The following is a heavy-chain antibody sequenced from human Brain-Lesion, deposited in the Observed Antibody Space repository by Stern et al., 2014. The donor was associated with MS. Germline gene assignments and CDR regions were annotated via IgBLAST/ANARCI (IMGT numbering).Heavy chain of an antibody. CDR1: GYTLTELS. D-gene: IGHD1-26*01. J-gene: IGHJ4*02. V-gene: IGHV1-24*01. CDR2: FDPEDGET. Sequence: VQLVESGAEVKKPGASVKVSCKVSGYTLTELSMHWVRQAPRKGLEWMGGFDPEDGETIYAQKFQGRVTMTEDTSTDTAYMELCSLRSEDTAVYYCATLSPGAGGNYYRHFDYWGQGTLVTVSS. CDR3: ATLSPGAGGNYYRHFDY.